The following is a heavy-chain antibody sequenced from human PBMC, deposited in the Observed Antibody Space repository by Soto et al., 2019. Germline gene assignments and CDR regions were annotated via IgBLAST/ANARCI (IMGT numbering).Heavy chain of an antibody. CDR1: GASMNSYH. CDR3: ARDQGVAAAGITWFDP. V-gene: IGHV4-4*07. D-gene: IGHD6-13*01. J-gene: IGHJ5*02. Sequence: PSETLSLTCTVSGASMNSYHWSWIRQPAGKGLEWIGHIHSSGSTNYNPSLKRRVTMSVDTSKNQFSLRLMSLTAADTAVYYCARDQGVAAAGITWFDPWGQGSLVTVS. CDR2: IHSSGST.